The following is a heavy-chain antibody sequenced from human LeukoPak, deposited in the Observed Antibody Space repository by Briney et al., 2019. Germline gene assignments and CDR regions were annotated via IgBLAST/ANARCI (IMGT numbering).Heavy chain of an antibody. Sequence: SVKVSCKAAGGTFSSYAISWVRQAPGQGLEWMGGIIPIFGTANYAQKFQGRVTITTDESTSTAYMELSSLRSEDTAVYYCARGLITIFGVVIDNAFDIWGQGTMVTVSS. D-gene: IGHD3-3*01. V-gene: IGHV1-69*05. CDR3: ARGLITIFGVVIDNAFDI. CDR2: IIPIFGTA. J-gene: IGHJ3*02. CDR1: GGTFSSYA.